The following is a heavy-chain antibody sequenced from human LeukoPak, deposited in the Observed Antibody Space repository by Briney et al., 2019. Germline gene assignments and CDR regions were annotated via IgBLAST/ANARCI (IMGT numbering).Heavy chain of an antibody. J-gene: IGHJ3*02. CDR2: MGSGGFSS. V-gene: IGHV3-23*01. CDR1: GFTFSSYA. CDR3: ARDRGGGWLHDAFDI. Sequence: PGGSLRLSCAASGFTFSSYAMSWVRQAPGKGLEWVSAMGSGGFSSYYADSVRGRFTISRDNSKNTLYLQMDSLRAEDTAVYYCARDRGGGWLHDAFDIWGQGTLVTVSS. D-gene: IGHD6-19*01.